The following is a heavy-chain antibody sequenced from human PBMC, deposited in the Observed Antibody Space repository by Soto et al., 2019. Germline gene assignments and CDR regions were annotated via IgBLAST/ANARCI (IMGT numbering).Heavy chain of an antibody. J-gene: IGHJ5*02. CDR2: IYYSGST. CDR3: ARVLDYDILTGPDWFDP. V-gene: IGHV4-30-4*01. CDR1: GCSISSGDYY. D-gene: IGHD3-9*01. Sequence: SETLSLTCTVSGCSISSGDYYWSWIRQPPGKGLEWIGYIYYSGSTYYNPSLKSRVTISVDTSKNQFSLKLSSVTAADTAVYNCARVLDYDILTGPDWFDPWGQGTLVTVSS.